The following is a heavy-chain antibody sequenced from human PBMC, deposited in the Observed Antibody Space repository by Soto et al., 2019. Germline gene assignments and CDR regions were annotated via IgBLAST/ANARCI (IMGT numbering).Heavy chain of an antibody. CDR2: IPYDGSHQ. CDR1: GFTFSSHG. J-gene: IGHJ4*02. CDR3: AKLRVLEWEVQESDY. D-gene: IGHD3-3*01. V-gene: IGHV3-30*18. Sequence: QVHLVESGGGVVQPGRSLRLSCAASGFTFSSHGMHWILQAPGKGLEWVAVIPYDGSHQYYADSVKGRFSISRDNSKNTLYLQMNSLRAEDTAVYYCAKLRVLEWEVQESDYWGQGTLVSVSS.